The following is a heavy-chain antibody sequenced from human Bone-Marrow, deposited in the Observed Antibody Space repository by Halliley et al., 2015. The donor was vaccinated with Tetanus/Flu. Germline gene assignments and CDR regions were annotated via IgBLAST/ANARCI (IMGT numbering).Heavy chain of an antibody. V-gene: IGHV3-73*01. J-gene: IGHJ4*02. Sequence: SLRLSCAASGFTFSDSPLHWVRQASGTGLEWVGRIRTKANNFATAYAASVKGRFTISRDDSKNTAYLRMNNLKTEDTAVYYCSSTPDCNRGTCFSGYWGQGTLVTVSS. CDR3: SSTPDCNRGTCFSGY. CDR1: GFTFSDSP. D-gene: IGHD2-15*01. CDR2: IRTKANNFAT.